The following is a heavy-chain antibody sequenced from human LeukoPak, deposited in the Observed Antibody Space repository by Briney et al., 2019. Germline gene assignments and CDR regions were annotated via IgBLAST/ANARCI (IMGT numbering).Heavy chain of an antibody. D-gene: IGHD3-10*01. CDR3: AIVYGSGSYSDIDY. CDR2: ISSSGSTI. CDR1: GFTFSSYE. Sequence: GGSLRLSCAASGFTFSSYEMNWVRQAPGKGLEWVSYISSSGSTIYYADSVKGRFTISRDNAKNSLYLQMNSLRAEDTAVYYCAIVYGSGSYSDIDYSGQGTLVTVSS. V-gene: IGHV3-48*03. J-gene: IGHJ4*02.